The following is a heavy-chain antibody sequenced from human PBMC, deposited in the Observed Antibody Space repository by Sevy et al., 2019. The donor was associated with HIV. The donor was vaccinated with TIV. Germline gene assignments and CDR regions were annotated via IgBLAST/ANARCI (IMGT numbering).Heavy chain of an antibody. D-gene: IGHD2-2*01. J-gene: IGHJ5*02. Sequence: SETLSLTCAVYGGSFSGYYWNWIRQSPGKGQEWIGEINHSGSTHYNPSLKSRVTISVDTSKNQFSQRLNSVTAADTAVYYCARAPPVVVVPGAPSWFDPWGQGTLVTVSS. CDR3: ARAPPVVVVPGAPSWFDP. CDR1: GGSFSGYY. V-gene: IGHV4-34*01. CDR2: INHSGST.